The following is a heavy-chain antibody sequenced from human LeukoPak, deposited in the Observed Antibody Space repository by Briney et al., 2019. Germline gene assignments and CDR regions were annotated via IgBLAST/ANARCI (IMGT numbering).Heavy chain of an antibody. CDR1: GFIFSTYW. J-gene: IGHJ4*02. CDR2: IRYDGNEI. D-gene: IGHD7-27*01. V-gene: IGHV3-7*01. CDR3: VRESFSRGDFN. Sequence: GGSLRLSCAASGFIFSTYWMTWVRQAPGKGLQWVATIRYDGNEIFYLDSVRGRFTVSRDNAMNSLYLQMNGLTAEDTAVYYCVRESFSRGDFNWGQGTLASVSS.